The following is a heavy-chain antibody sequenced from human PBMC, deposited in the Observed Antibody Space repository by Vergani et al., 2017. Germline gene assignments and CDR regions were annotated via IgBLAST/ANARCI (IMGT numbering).Heavy chain of an antibody. CDR1: GYTFTGYY. V-gene: IGHV1-2*02. Sequence: QVQLVQSGAEVKKPGASVKVSCKASGYTFTGYYMHWVRQAPGQGLEWMGWINPNSGGTNYAQKFQGRVTMTRDTSISTAYMELSRLRSDDTAVYYCARGSHGVIWFGELLYIFDYWGQGTLVTVSS. J-gene: IGHJ4*02. CDR2: INPNSGGT. CDR3: ARGSHGVIWFGELLYIFDY. D-gene: IGHD3-10*01.